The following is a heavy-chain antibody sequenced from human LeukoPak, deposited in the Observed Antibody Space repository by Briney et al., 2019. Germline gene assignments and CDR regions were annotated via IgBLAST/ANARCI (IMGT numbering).Heavy chain of an antibody. CDR2: LSGSGYNT. CDR1: GFTFSSHA. V-gene: IGHV3-23*01. D-gene: IGHD2-2*01. J-gene: IGHJ4*02. Sequence: PGGSLRLSCAASGFTFSSHALSWVRQAPGKGLEWVSSLSGSGYNTYYADSVKGRFTISRDNSKNTVYLQMNSLRAEDTAVYYCAKDPYGTRYCDYWGQGTLVTVSS. CDR3: AKDPYGTRYCDY.